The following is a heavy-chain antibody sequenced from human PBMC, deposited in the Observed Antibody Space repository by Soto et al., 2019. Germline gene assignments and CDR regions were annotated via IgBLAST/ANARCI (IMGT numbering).Heavy chain of an antibody. CDR3: ARDSSSGWYYYYYGMDV. D-gene: IGHD6-19*01. CDR2: IIPIFGTA. CDR1: GGTFSSYA. Sequence: SVKVSCKASGGTFSSYAISWVRQAPGQGLEWMGGIIPIFGTANYAQKFQGRVTITADESTSTAHMELSSLRSEDTAVYYCARDSSSGWYYYYYGMDVWGQGTTVTV. V-gene: IGHV1-69*13. J-gene: IGHJ6*02.